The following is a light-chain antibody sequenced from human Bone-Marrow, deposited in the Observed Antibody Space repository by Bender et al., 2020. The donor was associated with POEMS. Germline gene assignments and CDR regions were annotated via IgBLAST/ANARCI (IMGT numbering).Light chain of an antibody. CDR3: CSYVGDLV. J-gene: IGLJ2*01. CDR2: EVS. Sequence: SALTQPASVSGSPGQSITISCSGSISDIGTYNLVSWYQQYPGKAPKLIIYEVSRRPSGVSNRFSGSKSGNTASLTIYGLQAEDEAYYYCCSYVGDLVFGGGTQLTVL. V-gene: IGLV2-23*02. CDR1: ISDIGTYNL.